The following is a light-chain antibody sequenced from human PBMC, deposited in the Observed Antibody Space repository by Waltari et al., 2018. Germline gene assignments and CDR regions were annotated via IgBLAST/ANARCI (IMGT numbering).Light chain of an antibody. J-gene: IGLJ3*02. V-gene: IGLV2-23*01. CDR1: TSGVWSYNL. Sequence: QSALTQPASLSGSPGQSITISFPGTTSGVWSYNLVSWYQQHPGKAPKRMIYEGSKRPSGVSNRCSGSKSGNTASLTISGLQAEDEADYYCCSYAGAVFGGGTKLTIL. CDR2: EGS. CDR3: CSYAGAV.